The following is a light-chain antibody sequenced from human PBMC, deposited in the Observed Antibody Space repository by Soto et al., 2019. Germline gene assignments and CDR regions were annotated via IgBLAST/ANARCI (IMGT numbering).Light chain of an antibody. CDR2: EVS. J-gene: IGLJ1*01. CDR3: CSYAGTFTFV. V-gene: IGLV2-11*03. Sequence: SPGLSFTISCTGTSSDIGAYYYVSWYQQHPGKAPKLLIYEVSKRPSGVPHRFSGSKSGNTASLTISGLQAEDEADYYCCSYAGTFTFVFGAGTKVTVL. CDR1: SSDIGAYYY.